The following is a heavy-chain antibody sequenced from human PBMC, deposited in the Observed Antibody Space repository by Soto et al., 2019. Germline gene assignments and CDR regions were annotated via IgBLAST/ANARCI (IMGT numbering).Heavy chain of an antibody. V-gene: IGHV3-73*01. Sequence: GGSLILSCAASGFTFSGSAMHWVRQASGKGLEWVGRIRSKANSYATAYAASVKGRFTISRDDSKNTAYLQMNSLKTEDTAVYYCTRLHGSSSSPSKPTYYYMDVWGKGTTVTVSS. CDR1: GFTFSGSA. CDR3: TRLHGSSSSPSKPTYYYMDV. CDR2: IRSKANSYAT. J-gene: IGHJ6*03. D-gene: IGHD6-13*01.